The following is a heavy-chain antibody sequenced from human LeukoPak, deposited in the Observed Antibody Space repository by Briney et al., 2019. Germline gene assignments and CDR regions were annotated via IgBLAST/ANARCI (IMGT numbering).Heavy chain of an antibody. CDR2: ITGIGDAT. Sequence: GGSLRLSCAASGFTFSSFAMSWVRQAPGKGLEWVSAITGIGDATYYADSVKGRFTISRENSKNTLYLQMNSLRDEDTAVYYCAKGCGGSCYSEFDHWGQGTLVTVSS. CDR3: AKGCGGSCYSEFDH. J-gene: IGHJ4*02. CDR1: GFTFSSFA. D-gene: IGHD2-15*01. V-gene: IGHV3-23*01.